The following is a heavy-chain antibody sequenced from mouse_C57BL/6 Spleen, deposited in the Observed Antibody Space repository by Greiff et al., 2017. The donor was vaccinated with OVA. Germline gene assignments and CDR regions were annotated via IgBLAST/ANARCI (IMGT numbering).Heavy chain of an antibody. CDR3: TIQFTTVVPFDY. D-gene: IGHD1-1*01. Sequence: EVMLVESGAELVRPGASVKLSCTASGFNIKDDYMHWVKQRPEQGLEWIGWIDPENGDTEYASKFQGKATITADTSSNTAYLQLSSLTSEDTAVYYCTIQFTTVVPFDYWGQGTTLTVSS. CDR2: IDPENGDT. CDR1: GFNIKDDY. J-gene: IGHJ2*01. V-gene: IGHV14-4*01.